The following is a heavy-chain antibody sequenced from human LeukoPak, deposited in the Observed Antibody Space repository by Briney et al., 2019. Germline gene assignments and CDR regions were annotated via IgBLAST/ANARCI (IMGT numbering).Heavy chain of an antibody. CDR2: INPNSGGT. CDR1: GYTFTGYY. Sequence: GASVKVSCKASGYTFTGYYMHWVRQAPGQGLEWMGWINPNSGGTNYAQKFQGRVTMTRDTSISTAYMELSRLRSDDTAVYYCARAGGSGWFGTGLSNFDYWGQGTLVTVSS. J-gene: IGHJ4*02. V-gene: IGHV1-2*02. CDR3: ARAGGSGWFGTGLSNFDY. D-gene: IGHD6-19*01.